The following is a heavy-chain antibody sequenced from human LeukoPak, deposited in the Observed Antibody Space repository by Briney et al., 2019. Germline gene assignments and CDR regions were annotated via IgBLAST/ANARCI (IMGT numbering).Heavy chain of an antibody. J-gene: IGHJ4*02. Sequence: SETLSLTCTVSGGSISSYYWSWIRRSPGKGLEWIGYIYYSGSINYNPSLRSRVTISVDTSKNQFSLKLSSVTAADTAVYYCARDLGYYDSSGYYPTNYFDYWGQGTLVTVSS. CDR1: GGSISSYY. D-gene: IGHD3-22*01. V-gene: IGHV4-59*01. CDR3: ARDLGYYDSSGYYPTNYFDY. CDR2: IYYSGSI.